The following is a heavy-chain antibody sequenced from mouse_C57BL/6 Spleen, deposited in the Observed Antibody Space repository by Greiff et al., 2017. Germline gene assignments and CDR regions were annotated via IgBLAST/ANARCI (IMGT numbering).Heavy chain of an antibody. V-gene: IGHV1-7*01. D-gene: IGHD3-1*01. CDR3: ASLRAFDY. Sequence: VQLQQSGAELAKPGASVKLSCKASGYTFTSYWMHWVKQRPGQGLEWIGYINPSSGYTKYNQKFKDKATLTADKSCSTAYMQLSGLTYEDSAVYYCASLRAFDYWGQGTTLTVSS. CDR2: INPSSGYT. J-gene: IGHJ2*01. CDR1: GYTFTSYW.